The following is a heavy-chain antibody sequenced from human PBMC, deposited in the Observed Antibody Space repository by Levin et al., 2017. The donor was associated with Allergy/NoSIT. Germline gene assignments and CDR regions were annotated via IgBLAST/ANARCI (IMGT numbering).Heavy chain of an antibody. CDR3: ARDSDYWYFDL. CDR1: GGSISSYY. Sequence: ESLKISCTVSGGSISSYYWSWIRQPPGKGLEWIGYIYYSGSTNYNPSLKSRVTISVDTSKNQFSLKLSSVTAADTAVYYCARDSDYWYFDLWGRGTLVTVSS. CDR2: IYYSGST. V-gene: IGHV4-59*01. J-gene: IGHJ2*01.